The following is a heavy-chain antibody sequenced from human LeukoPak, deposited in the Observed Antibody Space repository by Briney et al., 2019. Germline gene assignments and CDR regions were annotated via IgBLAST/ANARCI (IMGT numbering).Heavy chain of an antibody. V-gene: IGHV3-74*01. Sequence: GGSLRLSCAASGFSFSDYVMHWVRQAPGKGLMWASRISNDGLVTSYADSVKGRFTISRDNARNTLYLQIDSLRAEDTAMYYCARDLNWVFYDYWGQGTLVTVSS. D-gene: IGHD7-27*01. CDR3: ARDLNWVFYDY. CDR1: GFSFSDYV. CDR2: ISNDGLVT. J-gene: IGHJ4*02.